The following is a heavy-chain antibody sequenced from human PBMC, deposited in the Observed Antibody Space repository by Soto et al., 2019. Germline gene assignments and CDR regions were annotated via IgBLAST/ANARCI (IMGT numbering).Heavy chain of an antibody. J-gene: IGHJ5*02. CDR1: GYTFTSYG. D-gene: IGHD3-3*01. V-gene: IGHV1-18*01. Sequence: ASVKVSCKASGYTFTSYGISWVRQAPGQGLEWMGWISAYNGNTNYAQKLQGRVTMTTDTSTSTAYMELRSLRSDDTAVYYCARGERITIFGVVIMGWFDPWGQGTLVTVSS. CDR2: ISAYNGNT. CDR3: ARGERITIFGVVIMGWFDP.